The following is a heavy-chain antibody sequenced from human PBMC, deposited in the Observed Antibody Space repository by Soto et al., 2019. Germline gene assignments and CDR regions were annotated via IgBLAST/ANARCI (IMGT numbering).Heavy chain of an antibody. CDR3: ARDQPGYSYGYGLGY. Sequence: EVQLVESGGGLVKPGGSLRLSCAASGFTFSSYSMNWVRQAPGKGLEWVSSISSSSSYIYYADSVKGRFTISRDNAKNPLYLQMNRLRAGDTAVYYCARDQPGYSYGYGLGYWGQGTLVTVSS. D-gene: IGHD5-18*01. CDR2: ISSSSSYI. V-gene: IGHV3-21*01. CDR1: GFTFSSYS. J-gene: IGHJ4*02.